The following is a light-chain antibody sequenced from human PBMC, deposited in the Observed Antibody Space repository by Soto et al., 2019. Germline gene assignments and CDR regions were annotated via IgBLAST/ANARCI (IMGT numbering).Light chain of an antibody. CDR2: DAS. CDR1: QSISSD. CDR3: QQDYTLPWT. Sequence: EVEMTQSPVTLSVSPGEGATLSCRASQSISSDLAWYQQKPGQAPRLLVYDASTRATGISARFSGSGSGTHFTLTISSLQPEDFAVYYCQQDYTLPWTFGQGTKVDIK. J-gene: IGKJ1*01. V-gene: IGKV3-15*01.